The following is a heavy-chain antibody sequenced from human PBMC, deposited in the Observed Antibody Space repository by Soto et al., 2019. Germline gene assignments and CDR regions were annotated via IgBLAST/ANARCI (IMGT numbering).Heavy chain of an antibody. D-gene: IGHD2-15*01. CDR3: ARGVGYCSGGSCYTFGY. V-gene: IGHV1-69*05. CDR2: IIPIFGTA. Sequence: QVQLVQSGAEVKKPGSSVKVSCKASGGTFSSYAISWVRQAPGQGLEWMGGIIPIFGTANYAQKFQGRVTTHTDDSTSTAYMELSSLRSEDTAVYYCARGVGYCSGGSCYTFGYWGQGTLVTVSS. CDR1: GGTFSSYA. J-gene: IGHJ4*02.